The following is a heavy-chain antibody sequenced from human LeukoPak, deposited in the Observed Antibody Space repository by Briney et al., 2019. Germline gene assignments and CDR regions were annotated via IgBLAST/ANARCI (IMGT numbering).Heavy chain of an antibody. CDR1: GYIFTSYY. D-gene: IGHD3-22*01. CDR3: ARGHQTSMILVVLDY. J-gene: IGHJ4*02. Sequence: GASVKVSCKASGYIFTSYYMHWVRQAPGQGLEWMGIINPSGGSTNYAQKFQGRLTMTRDSSTSTLYMELSSLRSEDTAVYYCARGHQTSMILVVLDYWGQGTQVTVSS. V-gene: IGHV1-46*01. CDR2: INPSGGST.